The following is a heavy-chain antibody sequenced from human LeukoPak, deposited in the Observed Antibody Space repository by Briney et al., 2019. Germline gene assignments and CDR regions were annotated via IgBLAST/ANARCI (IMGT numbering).Heavy chain of an antibody. CDR3: ASSGSYRFDY. CDR2: ITASGTAM. Sequence: GGSLRLSCAASGFTFSNYAMSWVRQAPGKGLEWVSHITASGTAMFYADSVKGRFTISRDNAKNSLYLQMNSLRDEDTAVYYCASSGSYRFDYWGQGTLVTVSS. J-gene: IGHJ4*02. D-gene: IGHD1-26*01. V-gene: IGHV3-48*02. CDR1: GFTFSNYA.